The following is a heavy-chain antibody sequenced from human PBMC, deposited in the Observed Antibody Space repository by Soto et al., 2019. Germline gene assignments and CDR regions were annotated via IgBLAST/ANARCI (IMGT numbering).Heavy chain of an antibody. V-gene: IGHV3-23*01. J-gene: IGHJ4*02. CDR1: GFTFSSYA. CDR2: ISGSGGST. Sequence: EVQLLESGGGLVQPGGSLRLSCAASGFTFSSYAMSWVRQAPGKGLEWVSAISGSGGSTYYADSVKGRFTISRDNSKNTLYLQMNSLRAEDTAVYYCAKDQGYYGSGDGGYFDYWGQGTLVTVSS. D-gene: IGHD3-10*01. CDR3: AKDQGYYGSGDGGYFDY.